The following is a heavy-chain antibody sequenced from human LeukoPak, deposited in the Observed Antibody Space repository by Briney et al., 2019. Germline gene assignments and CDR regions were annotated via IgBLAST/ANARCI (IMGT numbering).Heavy chain of an antibody. CDR3: ARPQSYYDSSGYYYADAFDI. D-gene: IGHD3-22*01. J-gene: IGHJ3*02. Sequence: GGSLRLSCAASGFTFSSYWIHWVRQAPGKGLEWVSYISSSGSTIYYADSVKGRFTISRDNAKNSLYLQMNSLRAEDTAVYYCARPQSYYDSSGYYYADAFDIWGQGTMVTVSS. CDR2: ISSSGSTI. V-gene: IGHV3-48*04. CDR1: GFTFSSYW.